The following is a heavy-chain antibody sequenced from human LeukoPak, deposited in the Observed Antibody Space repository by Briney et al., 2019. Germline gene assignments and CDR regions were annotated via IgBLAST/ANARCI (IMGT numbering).Heavy chain of an antibody. CDR1: GFTFNDYG. D-gene: IGHD5-18*01. CDR3: ARRGYNYAFDY. Sequence: GGSLRLSCAASGFTFNDYGLNWVRQAPGKGLEWVSGINSNGGITGYADSVEGRFTISRDNANNVLYLQMDSLTAEDTALYSCARRGYNYAFDYWGQGSLVTVSS. J-gene: IGHJ4*02. CDR2: INSNGGIT. V-gene: IGHV3-20*04.